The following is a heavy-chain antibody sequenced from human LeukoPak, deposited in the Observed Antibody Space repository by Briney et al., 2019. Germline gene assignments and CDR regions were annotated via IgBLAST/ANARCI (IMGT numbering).Heavy chain of an antibody. Sequence: NSSQTLSLTCTVSGGSISSGGYYWSWIRQPPGKGLEWIGYIYHSGSTYYNPSLKSRVTISVDTSKNQFSLKLSSVTAADTAVYYCAREGWDVDTAMVTVDYWGQGTLVTVSS. D-gene: IGHD5-18*01. CDR1: GGSISSGGYY. J-gene: IGHJ4*02. CDR3: AREGWDVDTAMVTVDY. V-gene: IGHV4-30-2*01. CDR2: IYHSGST.